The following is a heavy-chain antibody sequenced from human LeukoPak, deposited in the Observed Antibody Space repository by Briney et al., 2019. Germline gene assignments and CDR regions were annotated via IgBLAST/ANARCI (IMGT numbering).Heavy chain of an antibody. V-gene: IGHV4-34*01. CDR2: INHSGST. Sequence: SETLSLTCAVYGGSFSGYYWSWIRQPPGKGLEWIGEINHSGSTNYNPSLKSRVTISVDTSKNQFSLKLSSVTAADTAVYYCAGWMVAFDIWGQGTMVTVS. CDR3: AGWMVAFDI. D-gene: IGHD6-19*01. J-gene: IGHJ3*02. CDR1: GGSFSGYY.